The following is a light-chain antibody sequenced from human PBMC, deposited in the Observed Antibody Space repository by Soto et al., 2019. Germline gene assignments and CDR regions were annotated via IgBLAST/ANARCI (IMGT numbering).Light chain of an antibody. CDR3: QQYYNAPIT. Sequence: DIVMTQSPESPSVSLGERATINFRSIQTVLSSFDNNNYLGWFLQKPGQPPKLLIYGASTRASGVPDRFSGSGSGTDFTLTISSLQPEDVAVYYCQQYYNAPITFGQGTRLEI. CDR1: QTVLSSFDNNNY. V-gene: IGKV4-1*01. CDR2: GAS. J-gene: IGKJ5*01.